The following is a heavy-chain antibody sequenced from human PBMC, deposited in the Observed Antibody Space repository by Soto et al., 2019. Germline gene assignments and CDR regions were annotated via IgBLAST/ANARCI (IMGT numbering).Heavy chain of an antibody. CDR3: ARDHGTVLMVYPSGMDV. V-gene: IGHV1-2*04. D-gene: IGHD2-8*01. Sequence: ASVKVSCKASGYTFTSYYMHWVRQAPGQGLEWMGIINPNSGGTNYAQKFQGWVTMTRDTSISTAYMELSRLRSDDTAVYYCARDHGTVLMVYPSGMDVWGQGTMVTVSS. CDR1: GYTFTSYY. J-gene: IGHJ6*02. CDR2: INPNSGGT.